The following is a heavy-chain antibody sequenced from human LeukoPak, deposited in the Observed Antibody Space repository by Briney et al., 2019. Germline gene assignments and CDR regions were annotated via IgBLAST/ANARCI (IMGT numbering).Heavy chain of an antibody. CDR3: GKEIPPTDGGYVLTVDS. CDR2: VSGSGFET. Sequence: PTGGSLRLSCAASGFTFSTYAMSWFRQAPGKGLEWVSAVSGSGFETHYTGSVQGRFTISRDNSEHTLSLQMNSLRAEDSAVYYCGKEIPPTDGGYVLTVDSWGQGTLVTVSS. D-gene: IGHD3-22*01. V-gene: IGHV3-23*01. CDR1: GFTFSTYA. J-gene: IGHJ4*02.